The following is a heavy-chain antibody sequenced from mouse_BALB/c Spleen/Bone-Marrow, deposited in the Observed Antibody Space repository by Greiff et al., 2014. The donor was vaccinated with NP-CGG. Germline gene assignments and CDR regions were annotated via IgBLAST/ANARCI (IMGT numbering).Heavy chain of an antibody. CDR3: ARRSTMITTEAWFAY. CDR1: GYSFTDYN. V-gene: IGHV1S135*01. J-gene: IGHJ3*01. CDR2: IDPYNGGT. D-gene: IGHD2-4*01. Sequence: LVESGPELVKPGASVKVSCKASGYSFTDYNMYWVKQSHGKSLEWIGYIDPYNGGTSYNQKFKGKATLTVDKSSSTAFMHLNSLTSEDSAVYCCARRSTMITTEAWFAYWGQGTLVTVSA.